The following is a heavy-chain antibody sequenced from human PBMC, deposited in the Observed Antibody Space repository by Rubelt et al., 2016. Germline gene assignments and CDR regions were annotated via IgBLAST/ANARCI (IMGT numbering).Heavy chain of an antibody. J-gene: IGHJ3*02. V-gene: IGHV3-53*01. CDR1: GFTVSSNY. D-gene: IGHD3-22*01. Sequence: EVQLVESGGGLIQPGGSLRLSCAASGFTVSSNYMSWVRQAPGKGLEWVSVIYSGGNTYHAASVMGRFTISSDNSKNTLYLQMNRLRAEDTAVYYCARAYYDSSGYYPHAFDIWGQGTMVTVSS. CDR2: IYSGGNT. CDR3: ARAYYDSSGYYPHAFDI.